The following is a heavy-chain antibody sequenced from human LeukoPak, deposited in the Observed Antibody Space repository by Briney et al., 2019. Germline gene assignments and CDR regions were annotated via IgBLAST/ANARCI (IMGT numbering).Heavy chain of an antibody. J-gene: IGHJ4*02. CDR1: GFTFSSYW. CDR2: INSDGSST. V-gene: IGHV3-74*01. Sequence: GGSLRLSCAASGFTFSSYWMHWVRQAPGKGLVWVSRINSDGSSTSYADSVKGRFAISRDNAKNTLYLQMNSLRAEDTAVYYCARAKIGYCSSTSCPSHFDYWGQGTLVTVSS. CDR3: ARAKIGYCSSTSCPSHFDY. D-gene: IGHD2-2*01.